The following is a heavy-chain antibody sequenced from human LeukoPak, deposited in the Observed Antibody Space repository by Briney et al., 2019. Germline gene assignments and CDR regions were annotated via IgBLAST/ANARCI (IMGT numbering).Heavy chain of an antibody. V-gene: IGHV3-7*01. J-gene: IGHJ4*02. CDR3: ARDLGKIGGNSSPFDY. CDR2: IKQDGSEK. CDR1: GFTFSTYW. Sequence: PGGSLRLSCAASGFTFSTYWMTWVRQAPGKGLEWVANIKQDGSEKYYVDSVKGRFTISRDNAKNSLYLQMNSLRAEDTAVYYCARDLGKIGGNSSPFDYWGQGTLVTVSS. D-gene: IGHD4-23*01.